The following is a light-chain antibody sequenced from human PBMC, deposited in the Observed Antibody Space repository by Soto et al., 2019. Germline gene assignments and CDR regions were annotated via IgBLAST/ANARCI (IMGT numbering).Light chain of an antibody. Sequence: QSVLTQPRSVSGSPGQSVTISCTGTSSDDGGYSYVSWFQQHPGKAPKLMIYDVSKRPSGVPDRFSGSKSGNTASLTISGLQAEDEADYYCCSFAGSYTLYVFGTGTKVTVL. CDR3: CSFAGSYTLYV. CDR2: DVS. CDR1: SSDDGGYSY. V-gene: IGLV2-11*01. J-gene: IGLJ1*01.